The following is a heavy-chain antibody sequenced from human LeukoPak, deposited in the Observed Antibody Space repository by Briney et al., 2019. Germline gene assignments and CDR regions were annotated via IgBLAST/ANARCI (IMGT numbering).Heavy chain of an antibody. CDR2: IYYSGST. CDR1: GGSISSYY. J-gene: IGHJ4*02. Sequence: SETPSLTCTVSGGSISSYYWSWIRQPPGKGLEWIGYIYYSGSTNYNPSLKSRVTISVDTSKNQFSLKLSSVTAADTAVYYCAREVPYSGYPNWGQGTLVTVSS. V-gene: IGHV4-59*01. CDR3: AREVPYSGYPN. D-gene: IGHD5-12*01.